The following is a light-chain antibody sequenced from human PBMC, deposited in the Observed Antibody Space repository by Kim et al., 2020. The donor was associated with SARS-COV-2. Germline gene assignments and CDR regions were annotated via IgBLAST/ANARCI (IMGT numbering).Light chain of an antibody. CDR3: QKYNSALVA. Sequence: ASVGDRVTITCRASQGISNYLAWYQQKPGKVPKLLIYAASTLQSGVPSRFSRSGSGTDFTLTISSLQPEDVATYYCQKYNSALVAFGPGTKVDIK. CDR1: QGISNY. V-gene: IGKV1-27*01. J-gene: IGKJ3*01. CDR2: AAS.